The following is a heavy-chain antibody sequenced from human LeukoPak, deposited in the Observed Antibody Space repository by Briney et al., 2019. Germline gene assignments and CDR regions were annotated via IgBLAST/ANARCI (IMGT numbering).Heavy chain of an antibody. CDR2: ISSSSSTI. J-gene: IGHJ4*02. Sequence: GGSLRLSCAASGLTFSSYSMNWVRQAPGKGLEWVSYISSSSSTIYYADFVKGRFTISRDNAKNSLYLQMNSLRAEDTAVYYCARGRPATYYDFWSGYYPRDYFDYWGQGTLVTVSS. CDR3: ARGRPATYYDFWSGYYPRDYFDY. V-gene: IGHV3-48*01. D-gene: IGHD3-3*01. CDR1: GLTFSSYS.